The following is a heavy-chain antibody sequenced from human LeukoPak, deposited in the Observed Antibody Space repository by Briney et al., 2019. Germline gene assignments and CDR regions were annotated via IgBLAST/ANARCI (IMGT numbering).Heavy chain of an antibody. CDR1: GFTFSSYA. CDR2: ISYDGSNK. D-gene: IGHD3-22*01. J-gene: IGHJ4*02. CDR3: ARAVPAYDSSGYLSY. V-gene: IGHV3-30-3*01. Sequence: GGSLRLSCAASGFTFSSYAMHWVRQAPGKGLEWVAVISYDGSNKYYADSVKGRSTISRDNSKNTLYLQMNSLRAEDTAVYYCARAVPAYDSSGYLSYWGQGTLVTVSS.